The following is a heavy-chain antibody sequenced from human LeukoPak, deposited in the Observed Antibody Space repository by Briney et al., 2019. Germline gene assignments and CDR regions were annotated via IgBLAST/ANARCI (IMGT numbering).Heavy chain of an antibody. Sequence: PGGSLRLSCAASGFIFSDYYMTWVRQAPGKGLEWLSYISGSGSDTNYADSVKGRFTISRDNSKNTLYLQMNSLRAEDTAVYYCARDLSQRGDDYYYYGMDVWGQGTTVTVSS. D-gene: IGHD2-21*01. J-gene: IGHJ6*02. CDR1: GFIFSDYY. CDR2: ISGSGSDT. CDR3: ARDLSQRGDDYYYYGMDV. V-gene: IGHV3-11*06.